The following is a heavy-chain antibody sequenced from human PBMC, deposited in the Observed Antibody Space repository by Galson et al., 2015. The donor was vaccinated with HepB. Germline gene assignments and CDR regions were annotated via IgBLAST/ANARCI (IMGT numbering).Heavy chain of an antibody. J-gene: IGHJ3*02. CDR3: ARPTRIIDSSGYYFHDAFDI. Sequence: QSGAEVKKPGESLKISCKGSGYSFTSYWVGWVRQMPGKGLEWMGIIYPGDSDTRYSPSFQGQVTISADKSISTAYLQWSSLKASDTAMYYCARPTRIIDSSGYYFHDAFDIWGQGTMVTVSS. CDR2: IYPGDSDT. D-gene: IGHD3-22*01. CDR1: GYSFTSYW. V-gene: IGHV5-51*01.